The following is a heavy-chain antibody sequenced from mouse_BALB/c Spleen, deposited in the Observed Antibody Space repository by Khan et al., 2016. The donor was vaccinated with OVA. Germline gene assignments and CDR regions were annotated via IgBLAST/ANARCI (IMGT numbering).Heavy chain of an antibody. CDR3: ARREKYGYDPSWFAY. CDR1: GYTFTSYW. Sequence: QVQLQQPGAELVRPGASVKLSCKASGYTFTSYWMNWVKQRPGQGLEWIGMIDPSDSETHYNQIFKDKATLTVDKSSSTAYMQLSSLTTEDSAVYNCARREKYGYDPSWFAYWSQGTLVTVSA. V-gene: IGHV1-61*01. CDR2: IDPSDSET. J-gene: IGHJ3*01. D-gene: IGHD2-2*01.